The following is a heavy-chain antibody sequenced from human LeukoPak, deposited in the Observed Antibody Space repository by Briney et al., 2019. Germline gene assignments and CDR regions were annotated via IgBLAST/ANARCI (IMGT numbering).Heavy chain of an antibody. Sequence: ASVKVSCKASGYTFASYDINWVRQATGQGLEWMGWMNPNSGNTGYAQKFQGRVTITRNTSISTAYMELSSLRSEDTAVYYCARVVSYYDSSGYFIADAFDIWGQGTMVTVSS. CDR1: GYTFASYD. D-gene: IGHD3-22*01. V-gene: IGHV1-8*03. CDR3: ARVVSYYDSSGYFIADAFDI. CDR2: MNPNSGNT. J-gene: IGHJ3*02.